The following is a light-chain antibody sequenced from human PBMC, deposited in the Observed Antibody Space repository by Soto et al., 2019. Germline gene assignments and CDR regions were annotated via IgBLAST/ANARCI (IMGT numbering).Light chain of an antibody. CDR1: SGSIASNY. Sequence: NFMLTQPHSVSESPGKTVTISCTRSSGSIASNYVQWYQQRPGSAPTTVIYEDNQRPSGVPDRFSGSIDSSSNSASLTISGLKTEDEADYYCQSYDSSNHVVFGGGTKLTV. CDR3: QSYDSSNHVV. V-gene: IGLV6-57*04. CDR2: EDN. J-gene: IGLJ2*01.